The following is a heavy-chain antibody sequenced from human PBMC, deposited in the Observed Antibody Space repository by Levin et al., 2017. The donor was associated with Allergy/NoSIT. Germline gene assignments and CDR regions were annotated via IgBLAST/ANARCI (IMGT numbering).Heavy chain of an antibody. D-gene: IGHD3-10*01. V-gene: IGHV1-69*13. CDR3: ARVRAYYYGSGSYYDY. CDR1: GGTFSNYA. Sequence: SVKVSCKVSGGTFSNYAISWVRQAPGQGLEWMGGIITIFGTANYAQKFQGRVTITADESTSTAYMELSSLRSEDTTVYYCARVRAYYYGSGSYYDYWGQGTLVTVSS. J-gene: IGHJ4*02. CDR2: IITIFGTA.